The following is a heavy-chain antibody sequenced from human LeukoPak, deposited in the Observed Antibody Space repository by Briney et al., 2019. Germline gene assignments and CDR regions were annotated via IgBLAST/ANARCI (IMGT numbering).Heavy chain of an antibody. J-gene: IGHJ5*02. CDR3: ARSLVGATRGDNWFDP. CDR1: GYTFTSYG. V-gene: IGHV1-18*01. CDR2: ISAYNGNT. D-gene: IGHD1-26*01. Sequence: ASVKVSCKASGYTFTSYGISWVRQAPGQGIEWMGWISAYNGNTNYAQKVQGRVTMTTDTSTSTAYMELRSLRSDDTAVYYCARSLVGATRGDNWFDPWGQGTLVTVSS.